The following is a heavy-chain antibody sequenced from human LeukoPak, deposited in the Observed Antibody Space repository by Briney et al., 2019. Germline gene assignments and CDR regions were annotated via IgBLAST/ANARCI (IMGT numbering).Heavy chain of an antibody. J-gene: IGHJ5*02. D-gene: IGHD3-10*01. V-gene: IGHV3-9*01. CDR1: GFTFDDYA. Sequence: GGSLRLSCAASGFTFDDYAMHWVRQAPGKGLEWVSGISWNSGSIGYADSVKGRFTISRDNAKNSLYLQMNSLRAEDTALYYCAKEGSSLWFGESWFDPWGQGTLVTVSS. CDR3: AKEGSSLWFGESWFDP. CDR2: ISWNSGSI.